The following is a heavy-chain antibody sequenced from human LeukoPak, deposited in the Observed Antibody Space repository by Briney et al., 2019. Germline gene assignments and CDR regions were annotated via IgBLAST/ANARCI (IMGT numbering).Heavy chain of an antibody. V-gene: IGHV4-34*01. CDR3: ARGRGVRGVTLPYYGMDV. Sequence: SETLSLTCAVYGGSFSGYYWSWIRQPPGKGLEWIGEINHSGSTNYNPSLKSRVTISVDTSKNQFSLKLSSVTAADTAVYYCARGRGVRGVTLPYYGMDVWGQGTTVTVSS. CDR2: INHSGST. CDR1: GGSFSGYY. J-gene: IGHJ6*02. D-gene: IGHD3-10*01.